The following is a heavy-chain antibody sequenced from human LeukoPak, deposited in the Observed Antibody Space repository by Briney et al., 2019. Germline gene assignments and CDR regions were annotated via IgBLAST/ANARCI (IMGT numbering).Heavy chain of an antibody. CDR2: VSGNGDTT. CDR3: VKDRAASSWYGGFDI. CDR1: GFTFNSFS. J-gene: IGHJ3*02. D-gene: IGHD6-13*01. Sequence: GGSLRLSCSASGFTFNSFSVYWVRQDPGKGLQYVSAVSGNGDTTYYADSVKGRFTISRDNSKNTLFLQMSSLREEDTAMYYCVKDRAASSWYGGFDIWGRGTMVTVSS. V-gene: IGHV3-64D*06.